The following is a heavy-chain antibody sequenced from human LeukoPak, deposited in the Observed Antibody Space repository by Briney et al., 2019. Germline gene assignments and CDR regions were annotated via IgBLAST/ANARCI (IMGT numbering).Heavy chain of an antibody. Sequence: PSETLSLACTVSGGSISSSSYYWGWIRQPPGKGLEWIGSIYYSGSTYYNPSLKSRVTISVDTSKNQFSLKLSSVTAADTAVYYCVKDRGNHVTDYWGQGTLVTVSS. J-gene: IGHJ4*02. V-gene: IGHV4-39*07. CDR3: VKDRGNHVTDY. CDR2: IYYSGST. CDR1: GGSISSSSYY. D-gene: IGHD1-14*01.